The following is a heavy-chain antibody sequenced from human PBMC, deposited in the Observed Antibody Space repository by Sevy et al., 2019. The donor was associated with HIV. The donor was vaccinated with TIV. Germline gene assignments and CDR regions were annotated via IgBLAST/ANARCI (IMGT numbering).Heavy chain of an antibody. CDR2: ISSISSYI. CDR3: ARLSRDGYNSGFDY. J-gene: IGHJ4*02. V-gene: IGHV3-21*01. D-gene: IGHD1-26*01. CDR1: GFTFSSYS. Sequence: GGSLRLSCAASGFTFSSYSMNWVRQAPGKGLEWVSSISSISSYIYYADSVKGRFTISRDNAKNSLYLQMNSLRAEDTAVYYCARLSRDGYNSGFDYWGQGTLVTVSS.